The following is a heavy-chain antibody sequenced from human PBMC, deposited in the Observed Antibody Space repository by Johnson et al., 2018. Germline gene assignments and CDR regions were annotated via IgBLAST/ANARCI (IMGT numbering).Heavy chain of an antibody. CDR1: GFSFSGYI. D-gene: IGHD3-16*01. Sequence: QVQLQESGGGVVQXGTSLRLSCAASGFSFSGYIMHWVRQAPGKGLEWVAVISYDGSNKYDADSAKGRFPISRDNSKHTLYLQMTSRRAEDTAVYYCVRDLGGHKYNFDAFDIWGQGTMVTVSS. CDR2: ISYDGSNK. J-gene: IGHJ3*02. CDR3: VRDLGGHKYNFDAFDI. V-gene: IGHV3-30-3*01.